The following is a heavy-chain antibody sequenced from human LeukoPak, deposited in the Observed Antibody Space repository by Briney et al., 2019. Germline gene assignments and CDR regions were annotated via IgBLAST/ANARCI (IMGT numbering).Heavy chain of an antibody. CDR1: GYTFTGYY. CDR3: ARDFSYSSFLSQNWFDP. J-gene: IGHJ5*02. V-gene: IGHV1-2*02. Sequence: ASVKVSCKASGYTFTGYYMHWARQAPGQGLEWMGWINPNSGGTNYAQKFQGRVTMTRDTSISTAYMELSRLRSDDTAVYYCARDFSYSSFLSQNWFDPWGQGTLVTVSS. CDR2: INPNSGGT. D-gene: IGHD6-6*01.